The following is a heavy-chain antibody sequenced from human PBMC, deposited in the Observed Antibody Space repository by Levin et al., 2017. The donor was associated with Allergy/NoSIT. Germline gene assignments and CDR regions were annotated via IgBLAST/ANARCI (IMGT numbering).Heavy chain of an antibody. J-gene: IGHJ2*01. CDR3: ARVGSVTTYLWYFDL. CDR1: GYTFTSYD. D-gene: IGHD4-17*01. CDR2: MNPNSGNT. V-gene: IGHV1-8*01. Sequence: ASVKVSCKASGYTFTSYDINWVRQATGQGLEWMGWMNPNSGNTGYAQKFQGRVTMTRNTSISTVYMELSSLRSEDTAVYYCARVGSVTTYLWYFDLWGRGTLVTVSS.